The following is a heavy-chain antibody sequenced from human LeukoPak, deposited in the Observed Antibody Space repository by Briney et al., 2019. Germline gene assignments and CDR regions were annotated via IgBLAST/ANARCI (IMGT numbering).Heavy chain of an antibody. Sequence: GGSLRLSCAASGFTFSSYWMHWVRQAPGKGLVWVSRINSDGSSTSYADSVKGRFTISRDNAKNTLYLQMNSLRAEDTAVYYCARDNGYYYDSSGPDYWGQGTLVTVSS. V-gene: IGHV3-74*01. J-gene: IGHJ4*02. CDR2: INSDGSST. CDR3: ARDNGYYYDSSGPDY. CDR1: GFTFSSYW. D-gene: IGHD3-22*01.